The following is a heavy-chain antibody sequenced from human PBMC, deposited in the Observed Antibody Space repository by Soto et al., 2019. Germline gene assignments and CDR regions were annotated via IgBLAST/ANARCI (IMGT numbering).Heavy chain of an antibody. D-gene: IGHD3-3*01. J-gene: IGHJ4*02. CDR2: IDTSSTKI. V-gene: IGHV3-11*01. CDR3: EGHYYIWSGYLYPVDY. Sequence: QVQLVESGGDLVKRGGSLRLSCAASGYTFSDYYMSWIRQAPGKGLEWISYIDTSSTKIYYADSVKGRFTISRDNVKNSLYLKMNIRRDEDTADYYCEGHYYIWSGYLYPVDYWGQGTLVTVSS. CDR1: GYTFSDYY.